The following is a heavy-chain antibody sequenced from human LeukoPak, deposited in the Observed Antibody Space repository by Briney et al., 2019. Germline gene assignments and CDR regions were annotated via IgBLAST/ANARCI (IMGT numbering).Heavy chain of an antibody. Sequence: PGGSLRLSCAASGFTFSSYWMSWVRQAPGKGLEWVANIKEDGSEKYYVDSVRGRFTISRDNAKNSLYLQMNSLRDEDTAVYYCARGPDYFRGYYFDYWGQGTLVTVSS. CDR3: ARGPDYFRGYYFDY. V-gene: IGHV3-7*01. CDR1: GFTFSSYW. J-gene: IGHJ4*02. D-gene: IGHD2/OR15-2a*01. CDR2: IKEDGSEK.